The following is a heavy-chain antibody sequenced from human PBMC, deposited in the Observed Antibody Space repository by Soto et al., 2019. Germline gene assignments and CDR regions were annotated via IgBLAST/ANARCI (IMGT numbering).Heavy chain of an antibody. CDR2: ISRTGGHT. J-gene: IGHJ2*01. D-gene: IGHD2-8*01. V-gene: IGHV3-23*01. CDR1: GFTFSNYA. CDR3: AKDNGPPGTSDWYFDF. Sequence: EVQLLESGGGLVQPGGSLRLSCAASGFTFSNYAMSWVRQAPGKGLEWVSGISRTGGHTYYADSVRGRFTISRDNSRSMLYLQMTSLRADYTAVYFCAKDNGPPGTSDWYFDFWGRGTLVTVSS.